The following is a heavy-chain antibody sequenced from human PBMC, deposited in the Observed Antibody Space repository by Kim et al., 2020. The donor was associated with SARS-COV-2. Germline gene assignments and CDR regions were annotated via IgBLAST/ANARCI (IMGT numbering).Heavy chain of an antibody. D-gene: IGHD3-10*01. V-gene: IGHV3-49*04. J-gene: IGHJ4*02. CDR2: IRSKAYGGTT. Sequence: GGSLRLSCTASGFTFGDYAMSWVRQAPGKGLEWVGFIRSKAYGGTTEYAASVKGRFTISRDDSKSIAYLQMNSLKTEDTAVYYCTRVLWFGELQGLDYWGQGTLVTVSS. CDR3: TRVLWFGELQGLDY. CDR1: GFTFGDYA.